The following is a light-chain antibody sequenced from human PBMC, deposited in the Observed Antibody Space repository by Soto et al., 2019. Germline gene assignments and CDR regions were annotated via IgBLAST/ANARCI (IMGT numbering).Light chain of an antibody. Sequence: QSVLTQPPSASGPPGQRVSISCSGSSSNIGTYIVNWYQQLPGTAPKLLIYSDNQRPSGVPDRFSGSKSGTSASLAISALQSEDEADYYCSGWDDSLNGVVFGGGTKLTVL. CDR2: SDN. CDR3: SGWDDSLNGVV. J-gene: IGLJ3*02. CDR1: SSNIGTYI. V-gene: IGLV1-44*01.